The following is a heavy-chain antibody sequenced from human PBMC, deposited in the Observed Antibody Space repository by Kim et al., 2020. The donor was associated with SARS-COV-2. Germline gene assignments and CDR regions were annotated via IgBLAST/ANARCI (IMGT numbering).Heavy chain of an antibody. D-gene: IGHD3-22*01. Sequence: GGSLRLSCAASGFTFSSYAMHWVRQAPGKGLEWVAVIWYDGSNKYYADSVKGRFTISRDNSKNTLYLQMNSLRAEDTAVYYCASEGSRGFSEDYWGQGTLVTVSS. CDR1: GFTFSSYA. V-gene: IGHV3-33*01. CDR3: ASEGSRGFSEDY. J-gene: IGHJ4*02. CDR2: IWYDGSNK.